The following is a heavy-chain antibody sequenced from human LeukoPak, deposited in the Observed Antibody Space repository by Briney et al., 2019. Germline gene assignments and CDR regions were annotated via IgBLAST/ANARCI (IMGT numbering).Heavy chain of an antibody. CDR1: GYSFTTYW. V-gene: IGHV5-51*01. CDR3: ARLESGILGYCSGGSCYEYFQH. D-gene: IGHD2-15*01. J-gene: IGHJ1*01. Sequence: GESLKISCKGSGYSFTTYWIGWVRQMPGKGLEWMGMIYPGDSDTRYSPSFQGQVTISADKSISTAYLQWSSLKASDTAMYYCARLESGILGYCSGGSCYEYFQHWGQGTLVTVSS. CDR2: IYPGDSDT.